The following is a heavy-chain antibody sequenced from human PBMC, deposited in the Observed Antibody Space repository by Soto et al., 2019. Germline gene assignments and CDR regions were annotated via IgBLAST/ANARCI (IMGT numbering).Heavy chain of an antibody. D-gene: IGHD6-13*01. CDR1: GYTFTSYY. V-gene: IGHV1-46*01. CDR3: VLSEAAHADVFYI. J-gene: IGHJ3*02. Sequence: ASVKVSCKASGYTFTSYYMHWVRQAPGKGLEWMGIINPSGGSTSYAQKFQGRVTMTRDTSTSTVYMELSSLRSEDTAVYYCVLSEAAHADVFYIRAQRTTVPVS. CDR2: INPSGGST.